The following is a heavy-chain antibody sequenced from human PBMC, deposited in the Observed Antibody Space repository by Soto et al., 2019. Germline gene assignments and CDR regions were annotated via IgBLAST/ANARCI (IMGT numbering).Heavy chain of an antibody. V-gene: IGHV1-24*01. J-gene: IGHJ4*02. CDR3: ATKPLRAYDYIWGSYRIRDY. Sequence: ASVKVSCKVSGYTLTELSMHWVRQAPGKGLEWMGGFGPEDGETIYAQKFQGRVTMTEDTSTATAYMELSSLGSEDTAVYYCATKPLRAYDYIWGSYRIRDYWGQGTLVTVSS. CDR2: FGPEDGET. CDR1: GYTLTELS. D-gene: IGHD3-16*02.